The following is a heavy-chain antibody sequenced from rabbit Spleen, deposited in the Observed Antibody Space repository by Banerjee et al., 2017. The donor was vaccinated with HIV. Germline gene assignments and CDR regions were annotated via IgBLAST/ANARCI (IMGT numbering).Heavy chain of an antibody. CDR3: ARNYVNAFDP. Sequence: QSLEESGGGLVQPEGSLTLTCTASGFSLSSSYYMCWVRQAPGKGLEWIACIYGGFSATSYYATWARGRFTISKTSSTTVTLQMTSLTAADTATYFCARNYVNAFDPWGQGTLVTVS. V-gene: IGHV1S40*01. D-gene: IGHD1-1*01. CDR1: GFSLSSSYY. J-gene: IGHJ2*01. CDR2: IYGGFSATS.